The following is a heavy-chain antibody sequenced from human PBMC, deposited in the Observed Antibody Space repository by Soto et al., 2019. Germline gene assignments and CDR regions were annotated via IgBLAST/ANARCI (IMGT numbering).Heavy chain of an antibody. D-gene: IGHD3-3*01. CDR2: VSPDSGST. J-gene: IGHJ6*02. V-gene: IGHV1-8*01. CDR1: GYTFSGYD. Sequence: QVQLVQSGAEVKKPGASVRVYCKASGYTFSGYDINWVRQATGQGLAWMRWVSPDSGSTGYAGIFQGRVTMTWDRSTTTAYMDGSSLISEDSAVYYCARATELRYVEWSVYRGGIYAMDVWGQGTTVTVSS. CDR3: ARATELRYVEWSVYRGGIYAMDV.